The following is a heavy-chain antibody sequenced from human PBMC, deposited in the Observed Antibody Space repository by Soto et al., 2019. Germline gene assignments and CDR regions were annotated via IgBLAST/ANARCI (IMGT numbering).Heavy chain of an antibody. V-gene: IGHV2-70*17. D-gene: IGHD3-3*01. CDR1: GFSLTTNKMS. CDR3: ARMIFGRNVYYFGF. CDR2: IDWDDDK. Sequence: ESGPTLVNPTQTLTLTCTFSGFSLTTNKMSVSWIRQPPGKALEWLARIDWDDDKFYNTSLKTRLTISKDTSKNQVLLTMTDMDPVDTATYSCARMIFGRNVYYFGFWARGTLVTVSS. J-gene: IGHJ4*02.